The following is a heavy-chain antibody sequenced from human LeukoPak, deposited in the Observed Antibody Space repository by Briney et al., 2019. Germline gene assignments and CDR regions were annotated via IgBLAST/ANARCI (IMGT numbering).Heavy chain of an antibody. D-gene: IGHD2-15*01. CDR3: ARDCSGGSCYYAFDI. J-gene: IGHJ3*02. Sequence: PGGSLRLSCAASGFTFSSYEMNWVRQAPGKGLEWVSYISSSGSTIYYADSVKGRFTISRDNAKNSLYLQMNNLGAEDTAVYYCARDCSGGSCYYAFDIWGQGTMVTVSS. CDR2: ISSSGSTI. V-gene: IGHV3-48*03. CDR1: GFTFSSYE.